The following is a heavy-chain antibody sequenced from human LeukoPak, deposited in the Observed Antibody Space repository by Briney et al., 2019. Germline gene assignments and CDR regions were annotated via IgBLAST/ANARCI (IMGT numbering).Heavy chain of an antibody. CDR1: GDSISPYY. CDR2: ISYNGYT. V-gene: IGHV4-59*08. Sequence: SETLSLTCAVSGDSISPYYWSWIRQPPGKGLEWIGYISYNGYTNYNPSLKSRVTISVDTSKSRFSLKLSSVTASDTAVYYCARHLDDYGSGSYEYWGQGTLVTVSS. D-gene: IGHD3-10*01. J-gene: IGHJ4*02. CDR3: ARHLDDYGSGSYEY.